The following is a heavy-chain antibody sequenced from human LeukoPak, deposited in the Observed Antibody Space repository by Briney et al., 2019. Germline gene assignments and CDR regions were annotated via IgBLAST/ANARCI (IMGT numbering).Heavy chain of an antibody. V-gene: IGHV4-59*01. CDR3: ARGTRGRSSGPLDY. Sequence: SETLSLTCTVSGGSISSYYWSWIRQPPGKGLEWIGYIYYSGSTNYNPSLKSRVAISVDTSKNQFSLELSSVTAADTAVYYCARGTRGRSSGPLDYWGQGTLVTVSS. J-gene: IGHJ4*02. CDR2: IYYSGST. D-gene: IGHD6-19*01. CDR1: GGSISSYY.